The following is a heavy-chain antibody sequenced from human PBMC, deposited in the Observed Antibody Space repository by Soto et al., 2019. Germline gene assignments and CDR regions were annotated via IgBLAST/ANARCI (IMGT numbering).Heavy chain of an antibody. D-gene: IGHD6-13*01. CDR1: GYTFTSYG. J-gene: IGHJ6*02. CDR2: TSAYNGNT. CDR3: ARDLDSSSWYRSSYYYYGMDV. Sequence: GASVKVSCKASGYTFTSYGISWVRQAPGQGLEWMGWTSAYNGNTNYAQKLQGRVTMTTDTSTSTAYMELRSLRSDDTAVYYCARDLDSSSWYRSSYYYYGMDVWGQGTTVTVSS. V-gene: IGHV1-18*01.